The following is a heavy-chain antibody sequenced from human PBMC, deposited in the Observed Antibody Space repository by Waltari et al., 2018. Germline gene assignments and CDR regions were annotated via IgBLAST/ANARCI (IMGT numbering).Heavy chain of an antibody. CDR2: INSDATTT. J-gene: IGHJ1*01. V-gene: IGHV3-74*01. Sequence: EVQLVESGGGLVQPGGSLRLSCTASGFTFTNYWMHWVRQAPGKGLVWVSRINSDATTTNYADSVKGRFTSSRDNAKNTVSLQMNSLTVEDTAVYYCSANFQHWGQGTLVTVSS. D-gene: IGHD6-25*01. CDR3: SANFQH. CDR1: GFTFTNYW.